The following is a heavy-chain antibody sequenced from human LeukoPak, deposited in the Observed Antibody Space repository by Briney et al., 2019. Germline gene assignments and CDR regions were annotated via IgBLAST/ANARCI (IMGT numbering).Heavy chain of an antibody. CDR3: ARDSTVTTGLTSEWFDP. CDR2: IYHSGST. V-gene: IGHV4-39*07. J-gene: IGHJ5*02. CDR1: GGSISSSSYY. Sequence: PSETLSLTCTVSGGSISSSSYYWGWIRQPPGKGLEWIGSIYHSGSTYYNPSLKSRVTISVDTSKNQFSLKLSSVTAADTAVYYCARDSTVTTGLTSEWFDPWGQGTLVTVSS. D-gene: IGHD4-11*01.